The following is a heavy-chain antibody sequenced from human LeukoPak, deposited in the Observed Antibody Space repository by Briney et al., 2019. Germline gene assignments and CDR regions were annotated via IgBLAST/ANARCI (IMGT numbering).Heavy chain of an antibody. D-gene: IGHD6-13*01. V-gene: IGHV4-4*07. Sequence: SETLSLTCTVSGGSISSYYWSWIRQPAGKGLEWIGRIYTSGSTNYNPSLKSRVTMSVDTSKNQFSLKLSCVTAADTAVYYCARAIAAPLQYYFDYWGQGTLVTVSS. CDR1: GGSISSYY. CDR3: ARAIAAPLQYYFDY. CDR2: IYTSGST. J-gene: IGHJ4*02.